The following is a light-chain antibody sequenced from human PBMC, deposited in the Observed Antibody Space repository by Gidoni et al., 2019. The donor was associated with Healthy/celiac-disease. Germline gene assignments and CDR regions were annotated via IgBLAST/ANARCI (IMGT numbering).Light chain of an antibody. CDR2: KAS. CDR1: QSISSW. CDR3: QQYNSYPWT. J-gene: IGKJ1*01. Sequence: DIQMTQSPSTLSASVGDRVTITCRASQSISSWLAWYQQKPGKAPKLLIYKASSLEGGVPSRCSGSGSGTEFTLTISSLQPDDVATYYCQQYNSYPWTFGQGTKVEIK. V-gene: IGKV1-5*03.